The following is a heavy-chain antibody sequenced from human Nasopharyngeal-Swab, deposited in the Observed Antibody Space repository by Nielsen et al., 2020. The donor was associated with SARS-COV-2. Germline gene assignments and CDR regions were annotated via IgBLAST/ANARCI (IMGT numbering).Heavy chain of an antibody. CDR1: GFTFNSYW. V-gene: IGHV3-74*01. CDR3: AKWDPFSGGYSSSWYPVGGFDY. D-gene: IGHD6-13*01. CDR2: INSDGSST. Sequence: GESLKISCAASGFTFNSYWMHWVRQAPGKGLVWVSRINSDGSSTSYADSVKGRFTISRDNAKNTLYLQMNSLRAEDTAVYYCAKWDPFSGGYSSSWYPVGGFDYWGQGTLVTVSS. J-gene: IGHJ4*02.